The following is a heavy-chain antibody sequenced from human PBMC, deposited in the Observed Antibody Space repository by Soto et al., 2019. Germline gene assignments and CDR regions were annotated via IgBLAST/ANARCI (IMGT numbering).Heavy chain of an antibody. Sequence: QVQLVESGGGVVQPGRSLRLSCAASGFTFSSYGMHWVRQAPGKGLEWVAVISYDGSNKYYADSVKGRFTISRDNSKNTLYLQMNSLRAEDTAVYYCAKCMRYYDSSGYYLDYWGQGTLVTVSS. V-gene: IGHV3-30*18. D-gene: IGHD3-22*01. CDR2: ISYDGSNK. CDR1: GFTFSSYG. CDR3: AKCMRYYDSSGYYLDY. J-gene: IGHJ4*02.